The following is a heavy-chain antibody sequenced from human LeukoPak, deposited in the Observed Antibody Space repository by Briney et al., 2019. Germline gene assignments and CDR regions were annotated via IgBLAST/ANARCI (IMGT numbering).Heavy chain of an antibody. CDR2: IHSGGST. CDR1: GFTVSSNY. J-gene: IGHJ4*02. CDR3: VREGYSSGWFRN. V-gene: IGHV3-53*01. D-gene: IGHD6-19*01. Sequence: GGSLRLSCAASGFTVSSNYMSWVRQAPGEGLEWVSVIHSGGSTYYADSVKGRFTISRDSSKNTLYLQMNSLRAEDTAAYYCVREGYSSGWFRNWGQGTLVIVSS.